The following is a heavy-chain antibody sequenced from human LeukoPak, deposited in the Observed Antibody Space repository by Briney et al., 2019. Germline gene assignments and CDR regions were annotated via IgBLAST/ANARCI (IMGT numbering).Heavy chain of an antibody. V-gene: IGHV4-59*01. CDR3: ARGLYCGGDCYPDGFDI. CDR1: RGSITTYF. Sequence: SETLSLTCTVSRGSITTYFWSWIRQAPGKGLEWIGFINYSGSTNSNPALKSRLTMSIDTSRNHFSLKLSSVTAADTAVYYCARGLYCGGDCYPDGFDIWGQGTMVTVSS. J-gene: IGHJ3*02. D-gene: IGHD2-21*02. CDR2: INYSGST.